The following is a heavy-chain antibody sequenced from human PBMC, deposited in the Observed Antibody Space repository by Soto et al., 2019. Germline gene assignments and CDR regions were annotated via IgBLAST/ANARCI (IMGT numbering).Heavy chain of an antibody. D-gene: IGHD4-4*01. CDR2: IYYSGST. CDR1: GGSISSYY. Sequence: SSETLSLTCTVSGGSISSYYWSWIRQPPGKGLGWIGYIYYSGSTNYNPSLKSRVTISVDTSKNQFSLKLSSVTAADTAVYYCAGLDYTLGMDVWGQGTTVTVSS. CDR3: AGLDYTLGMDV. V-gene: IGHV4-59*01. J-gene: IGHJ6*02.